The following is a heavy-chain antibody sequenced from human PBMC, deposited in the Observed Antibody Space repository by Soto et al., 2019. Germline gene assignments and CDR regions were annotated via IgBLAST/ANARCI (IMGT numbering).Heavy chain of an antibody. CDR3: ARDYTGRAWFDP. D-gene: IGHD1-1*01. CDR1: CYTFSGYC. J-gene: IGHJ5*02. Sequence: GASGKVSCKASCYTFSGYCISWVRQVPGQGLEWMGWISAYNGNTNYAQKLQGRVTMTTDASTSTAYMELRSLRSDDTAVYYCARDYTGRAWFDPWGQGTLVTVSS. CDR2: ISAYNGNT. V-gene: IGHV1-18*01.